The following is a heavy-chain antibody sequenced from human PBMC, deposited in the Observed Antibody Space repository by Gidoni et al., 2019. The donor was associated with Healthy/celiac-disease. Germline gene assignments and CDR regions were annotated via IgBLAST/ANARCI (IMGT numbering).Heavy chain of an antibody. J-gene: IGHJ4*02. D-gene: IGHD1-26*01. CDR2: IKQDGSEK. Sequence: EVQLVEAGGGLVQPGGSLRLSCAASGFTFSSYWMRWLRQAPGKGLEWVANIKQDGSEKYYVDSVKGRFTISRDNAKNSLYRQMNSLRAEDTAVYYCARLGGSLHFDYWGQGTLVTVSS. CDR3: ARLGGSLHFDY. CDR1: GFTFSSYW. V-gene: IGHV3-7*01.